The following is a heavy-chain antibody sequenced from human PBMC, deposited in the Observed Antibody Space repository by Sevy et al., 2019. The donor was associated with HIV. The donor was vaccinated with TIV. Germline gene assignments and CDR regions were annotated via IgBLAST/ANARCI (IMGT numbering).Heavy chain of an antibody. Sequence: GGSLRLSCAASGFTFSSYGMHWVRQAPGKGLEWVAVIWYDGSNKYYADSVKGRFTISRDNSKNTLYLQMNSLRAEDTAVYYCASGVGQLERRGEFDYWGQGTLVTVSS. CDR1: GFTFSSYG. CDR3: ASGVGQLERRGEFDY. J-gene: IGHJ4*02. V-gene: IGHV3-33*01. D-gene: IGHD1-1*01. CDR2: IWYDGSNK.